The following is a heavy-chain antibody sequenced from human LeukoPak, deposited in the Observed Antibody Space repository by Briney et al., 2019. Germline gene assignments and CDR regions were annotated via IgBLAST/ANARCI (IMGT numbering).Heavy chain of an antibody. D-gene: IGHD3-3*01. CDR3: ARQVSQSIFGVVISAVPDWFDP. J-gene: IGHJ5*02. CDR2: ICYSGST. Sequence: PSETLSLTCTVSGGSISSYYWSWIRQPPGKGLEWIGYICYSGSTNYNPSLKSRVTISVDTSKNQFSLKLSSVTAADTAVYYCARQVSQSIFGVVISAVPDWFDPWGQGTLVTVSS. CDR1: GGSISSYY. V-gene: IGHV4-59*08.